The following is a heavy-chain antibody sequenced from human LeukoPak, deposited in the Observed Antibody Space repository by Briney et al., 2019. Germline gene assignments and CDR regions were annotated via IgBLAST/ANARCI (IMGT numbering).Heavy chain of an antibody. Sequence: GGSLRLSCAASGFTFSSYGMHWVRQAPGKGLEWVAVISYDGSNKYYADSVKGRFTISRDNSKNTLYLQMNSLRAEDTAVYYCAKDVFKWRGAFDIWGQGTMVTVSS. D-gene: IGHD5-12*01. V-gene: IGHV3-30*18. J-gene: IGHJ3*02. CDR2: ISYDGSNK. CDR1: GFTFSSYG. CDR3: AKDVFKWRGAFDI.